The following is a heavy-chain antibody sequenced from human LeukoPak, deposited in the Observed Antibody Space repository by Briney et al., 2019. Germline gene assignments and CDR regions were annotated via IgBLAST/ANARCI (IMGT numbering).Heavy chain of an antibody. V-gene: IGHV3-53*01. CDR2: IYSGGST. D-gene: IGHD3-3*01. CDR3: ARSNGDFWSGYYYYYMDV. CDR1: GFTGSSNY. Sequence: GGSLRLSCAASGFTGSSNYMSWVRQAPGKGLEWVSVIYSGGSTYYADSVKGRFTISRDNSKNTLYLQMNSLRAEDTAVYYCARSNGDFWSGYYYYYMDVWGKGTTVTVSS. J-gene: IGHJ6*03.